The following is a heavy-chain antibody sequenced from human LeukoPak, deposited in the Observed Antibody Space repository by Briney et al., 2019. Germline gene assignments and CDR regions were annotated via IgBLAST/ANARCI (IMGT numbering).Heavy chain of an antibody. CDR1: GDSISGSNYT. V-gene: IGHV4-39*07. J-gene: IGHJ5*02. Sequence: SETLSLTCTVSGDSISGSNYTWGWIRQPPGKGLEWLGTVHHTGRAFYKPSLRGRTTVSVDTSKNQFSLKLTSVTAADTAVYYCAREPDAWGQGTLVTVSS. CDR3: AREPDA. CDR2: VHHTGRA.